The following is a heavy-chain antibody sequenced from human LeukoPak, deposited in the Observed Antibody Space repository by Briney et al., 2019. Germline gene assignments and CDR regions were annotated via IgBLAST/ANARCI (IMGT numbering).Heavy chain of an antibody. V-gene: IGHV4-39*07. CDR2: IYYSGST. D-gene: IGHD2-21*01. CDR1: SDSISSSNYY. J-gene: IGHJ4*02. CDR3: ASFGRLLWLGSDY. Sequence: SETLSLTCTVSSDSISSSNYYWGWIRQPPGKGLEWIGSIYYSGSTYYNPSLKSRVTISVDTSKNQFSLKLNSVTAADTAVYYCASFGRLLWLGSDYWGQGTLVTVSS.